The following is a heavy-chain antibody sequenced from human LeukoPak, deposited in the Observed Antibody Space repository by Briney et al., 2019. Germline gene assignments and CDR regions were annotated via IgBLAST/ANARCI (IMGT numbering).Heavy chain of an antibody. CDR3: ARSEAAAGPLTFDV. D-gene: IGHD6-25*01. Sequence: PSETLSLTCAVYGGSFSGYYWSWIRQPPGKGLEWIGEINHSGSTNYNPSLKSRVTISVDTSKNQFSLKLSSVTAADTALYYCARSEAAAGPLTFDVWGPGTMVIVSA. V-gene: IGHV4-34*01. J-gene: IGHJ3*01. CDR1: GGSFSGYY. CDR2: INHSGST.